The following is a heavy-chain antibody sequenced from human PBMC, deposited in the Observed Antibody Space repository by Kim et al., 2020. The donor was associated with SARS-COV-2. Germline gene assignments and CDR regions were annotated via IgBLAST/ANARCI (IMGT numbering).Heavy chain of an antibody. D-gene: IGHD6-13*01. CDR2: IYHSGST. V-gene: IGHV4-4*02. Sequence: SETLSLTCAVSGGSISSSNWWSWVRQPPGKGLEWIGEIYHSGSTNYNPSLKSRVTISVDKSKNQFSLKLSSVTAADTAVYYCARDKAYIAAAGSGFDPWGQGTLVTVSS. J-gene: IGHJ5*02. CDR3: ARDKAYIAAAGSGFDP. CDR1: GGSISSSNW.